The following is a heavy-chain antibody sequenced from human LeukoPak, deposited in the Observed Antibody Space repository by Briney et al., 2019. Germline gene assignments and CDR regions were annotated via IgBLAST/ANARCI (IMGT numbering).Heavy chain of an antibody. Sequence: PGGSLRLSCAASGFTFSSYSMNWIRQPPGKGLEWIGEINHSGSTNYNPSLKSRVTISVDTSKNQFSLKLSSVTAADTAVYYCARGWSRQSSTVGLQPYYFDYWGQGTLVTVSS. CDR3: ARGWSRQSSTVGLQPYYFDY. CDR2: INHSGST. D-gene: IGHD4-23*01. CDR1: GFTFSSYS. V-gene: IGHV4-34*01. J-gene: IGHJ4*02.